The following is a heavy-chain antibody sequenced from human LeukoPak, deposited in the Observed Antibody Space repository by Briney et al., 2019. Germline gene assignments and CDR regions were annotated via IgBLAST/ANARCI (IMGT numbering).Heavy chain of an antibody. CDR1: GYTFTNYP. J-gene: IGHJ3*02. CDR3: ARGGYSSTWNLGAFDI. CDR2: INAGNGNT. Sequence: ASVKVSCKASGYTFTNYPLHWVRQAPGRRLEWMGWINAGNGNTKYSQKFQGRVTITRDTSASTAYMELSSLTSEDTAVCYCARGGYSSTWNLGAFDIWAKGQWSPSLQ. V-gene: IGHV1-3*01. D-gene: IGHD6-13*01.